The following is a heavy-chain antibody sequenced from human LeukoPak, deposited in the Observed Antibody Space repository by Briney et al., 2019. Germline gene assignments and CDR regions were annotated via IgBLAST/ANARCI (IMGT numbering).Heavy chain of an antibody. CDR2: INHSGST. CDR3: ARGHLVSNAFDI. V-gene: IGHV4-34*01. J-gene: IGHJ3*02. Sequence: SETLSLTCAVYGGSFSGYYWSWICQPPGKGLEWIGEINHSGSTNYNPSLKSRVTISVDTSKNQFSLKLRSVTAADTAVYYCARGHLVSNAFDIWGQGTMVTVSS. D-gene: IGHD5/OR15-5a*01. CDR1: GGSFSGYY.